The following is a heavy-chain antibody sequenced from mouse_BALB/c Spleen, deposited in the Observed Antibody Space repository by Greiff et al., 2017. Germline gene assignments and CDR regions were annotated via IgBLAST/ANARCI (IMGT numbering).Heavy chain of an antibody. Sequence: EVQLQESGPGLVKPSQSLSLTCSVTGYSITSGYYWTWIRQFPGNKLEWMGYISYDGSNNYNPSLKNRISITRDTSKNQFFLKLNSVTTEDTATYYCARGDLVYFDYWGQGTTLTVSS. V-gene: IGHV3-6*02. CDR2: ISYDGSN. J-gene: IGHJ2*01. CDR3: ARGDLVYFDY. CDR1: GYSITSGYY.